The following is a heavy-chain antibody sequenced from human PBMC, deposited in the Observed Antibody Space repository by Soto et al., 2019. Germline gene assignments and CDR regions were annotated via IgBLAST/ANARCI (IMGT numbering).Heavy chain of an antibody. CDR3: ARDEGGYDILTGYDKAHHFDQ. Sequence: QVQLVQSGAEVKRPGDSVKVSCQASGYTFGHFYITWVRQAPGQGLEWMGAISPHNRNTNYAEKFRGRVTMTTDTCTTTAYMELRSLRSDDTAVYYCARDEGGYDILTGYDKAHHFDQWGQGALVTVSS. CDR1: GYTFGHFY. CDR2: ISPHNRNT. D-gene: IGHD3-9*01. J-gene: IGHJ4*02. V-gene: IGHV1-18*01.